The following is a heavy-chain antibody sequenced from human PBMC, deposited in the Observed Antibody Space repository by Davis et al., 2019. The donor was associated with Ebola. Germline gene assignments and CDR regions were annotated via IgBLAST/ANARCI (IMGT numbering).Heavy chain of an antibody. CDR2: ISSSSSTI. CDR1: GFTFSAYA. J-gene: IGHJ4*02. V-gene: IGHV3-48*02. CDR3: ARDLRGFGRY. Sequence: PGGSLRLSCEASGFTFSAYAMNWVRQAPGKGLEWVSYISSSSSTIYYADSVKGRFTISRDNAKNSLYLQMNSLRDEDTAVYYCARDLRGFGRYWGQGTLVTVSS. D-gene: IGHD3-3*01.